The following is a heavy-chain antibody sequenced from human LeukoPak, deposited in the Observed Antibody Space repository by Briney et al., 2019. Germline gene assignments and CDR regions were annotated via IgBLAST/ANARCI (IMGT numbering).Heavy chain of an antibody. CDR2: IYTSGST. D-gene: IGHD3-9*01. CDR3: ARETYDILTGWIFDY. Sequence: PSETLSLTCSVSGGSFSNYFWSWIRQPAGKGLEWIGRIYTSGSTNYNPSLKSRVTISVDTSKNQFSLKLSSVTAADTAVYYCARETYDILTGWIFDYWGQGTLVTVSS. V-gene: IGHV4-4*07. CDR1: GGSFSNYF. J-gene: IGHJ4*02.